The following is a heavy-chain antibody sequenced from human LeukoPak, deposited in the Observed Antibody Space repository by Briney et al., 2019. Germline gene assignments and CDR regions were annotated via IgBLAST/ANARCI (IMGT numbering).Heavy chain of an antibody. CDR1: GYTFSTRT. CDR3: VGGDRRED. Sequence: PGGSLRLSCAASGYTFSTRTMNWVRQAPGKGLEWLSSIGSSSRDKYYADSVKGRFTIFRDNANYSLYLQMNSLRAEDTAVYYCVGGDRREDWGHGTLVTVSS. V-gene: IGHV3-21*01. CDR2: IGSSSRDK. J-gene: IGHJ4*01.